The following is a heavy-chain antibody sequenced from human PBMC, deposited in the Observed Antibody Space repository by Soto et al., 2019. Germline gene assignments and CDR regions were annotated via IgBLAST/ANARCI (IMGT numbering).Heavy chain of an antibody. CDR3: ARDGQSPAPYAFDM. CDR1: GFSFSSHA. Sequence: QVQLVESGGGVVQPGMSLRLSCATSGFSFSSHAIHWVRQAPGKGLEWVAQIWSDGSKRYYADSMRGRFTISRDFTNNMAFLQMDSLRAEDTAVYYCARDGQSPAPYAFDMWGQGTLVIVSS. V-gene: IGHV3-33*01. J-gene: IGHJ3*02. CDR2: IWSDGSKR.